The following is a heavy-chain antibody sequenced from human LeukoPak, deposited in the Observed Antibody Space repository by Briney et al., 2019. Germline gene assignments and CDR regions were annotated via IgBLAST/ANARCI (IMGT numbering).Heavy chain of an antibody. CDR2: IKQDGSEK. J-gene: IGHJ4*02. V-gene: IGHV3-7*03. Sequence: ETLSLTCAVYGGSFSGYYWSWIRQPPGKGLEWVANIKQDGSEKYYVDSVKGRFTISRDNAKNSLYLQMNSLRAEDTAVYYCATEVEGDLEDYWGQGTLVTVSS. D-gene: IGHD2-21*02. CDR3: ATEVEGDLEDY. CDR1: GGSFSGYY.